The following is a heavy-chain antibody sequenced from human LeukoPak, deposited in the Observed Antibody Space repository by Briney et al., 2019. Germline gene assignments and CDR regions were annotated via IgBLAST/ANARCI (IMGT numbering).Heavy chain of an antibody. D-gene: IGHD3-22*01. CDR2: INQGGSDK. Sequence: PGGSLRLSCAASGFTFSGHWMSWVRQAPGKGLEWVANINQGGSDKYYADSVKGRFTISRDNSKNTLYLQMNSLRAEDTAVYYCAKDRHYYDSSGYYHWGQGPLVTVSS. CDR1: GFTFSGHW. CDR3: AKDRHYYDSSGYYH. J-gene: IGHJ5*02. V-gene: IGHV3-7*01.